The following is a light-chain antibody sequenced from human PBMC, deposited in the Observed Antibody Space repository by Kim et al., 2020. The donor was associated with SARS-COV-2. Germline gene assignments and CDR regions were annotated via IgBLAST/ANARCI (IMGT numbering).Light chain of an antibody. Sequence: VTPKEKVTITCRASQNSGADLHWYQQKPDQSPKRLIKYGSQPTSGVPSRFSGSGSGADFTLTINRLEAEDAATYYCHQTSSLPWTFGQGTKVDIK. V-gene: IGKV6-21*02. CDR2: YGS. CDR1: QNSGAD. CDR3: HQTSSLPWT. J-gene: IGKJ1*01.